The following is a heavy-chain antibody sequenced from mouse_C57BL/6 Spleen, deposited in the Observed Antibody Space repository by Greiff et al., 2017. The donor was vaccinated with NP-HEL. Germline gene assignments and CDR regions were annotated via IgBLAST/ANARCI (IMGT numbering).Heavy chain of an antibody. Sequence: EVQRVESGPGMVKPSQSLSLTCTVTGYSITSGYDWHWIRHFPGNKLEWMGYISYSGSTNYNPSLKSRISITHDTSKNHFFLKLNSVTTEDTATYYCAREIPGAMDYWGQGTSVTVSS. CDR3: AREIPGAMDY. V-gene: IGHV3-1*01. CDR2: ISYSGST. J-gene: IGHJ4*01. CDR1: GYSITSGYD.